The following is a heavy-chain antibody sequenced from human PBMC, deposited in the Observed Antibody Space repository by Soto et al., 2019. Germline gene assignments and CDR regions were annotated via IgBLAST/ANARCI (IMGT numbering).Heavy chain of an antibody. CDR2: IYYSGST. Sequence: SETLSLTCTVSGGSISTRSSYWGWIRPPPGQGLEWIGYIYYSGSTNYNPSLKSRVTISVDTSKNQFSLKLSSVTAADTAVYYCASSSYYDFWSGYSTPFDYWGQGTLVTVSS. D-gene: IGHD3-3*01. CDR1: GGSISTRSSY. V-gene: IGHV4-61*05. J-gene: IGHJ4*02. CDR3: ASSSYYDFWSGYSTPFDY.